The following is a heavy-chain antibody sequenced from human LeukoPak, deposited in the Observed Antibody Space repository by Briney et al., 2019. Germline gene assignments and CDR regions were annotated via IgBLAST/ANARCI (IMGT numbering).Heavy chain of an antibody. CDR1: GFTFSSYA. CDR2: ISYDGSNK. D-gene: IGHD1-26*01. V-gene: IGHV3-30-3*01. Sequence: PGRSLRLSCAASGFTFSSYAMHWVRQAPGKGLEWVAVISYDGSNKYYADSVKGRFTISRDNSKNTLYLQMNSLRAEDTAVYYCAKEWELLVGPFDYWGQGTLVTVSS. CDR3: AKEWELLVGPFDY. J-gene: IGHJ4*02.